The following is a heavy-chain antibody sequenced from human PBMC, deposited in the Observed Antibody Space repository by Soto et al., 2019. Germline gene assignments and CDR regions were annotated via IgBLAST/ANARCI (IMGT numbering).Heavy chain of an antibody. V-gene: IGHV3-30-3*01. J-gene: IGHJ4*02. Sequence: QVQMVESGGGVVQPGTSLRLSCAASGFSFSSYVLHWFRQAPGKGLEWVAVVSHDGTNKYYADSVKGRFTISRDNSRNTLYLQLDSLRAEDTAVFYCARQDTTAYHDFWGQGTPVTVSS. CDR1: GFSFSSYV. D-gene: IGHD1-26*01. CDR3: ARQDTTAYHDF. CDR2: VSHDGTNK.